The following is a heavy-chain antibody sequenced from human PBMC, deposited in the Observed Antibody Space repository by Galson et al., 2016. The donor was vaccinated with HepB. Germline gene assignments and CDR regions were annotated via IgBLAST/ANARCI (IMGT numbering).Heavy chain of an antibody. CDR1: GFIFSSYE. CDR2: ISGDGGNT. CDR3: AKEEVWSGYYFYYGIDV. D-gene: IGHD3-3*01. V-gene: IGHV3-43*02. J-gene: IGHJ6*02. Sequence: SLRLSCAASGFIFSSYEMNWVRQAPGKGLEWVALISGDGGNTYCADSVKGRFTISRVNRKNSLYLQMNSLRTEDTALYYCAKEEVWSGYYFYYGIDVWGQGTMVTVSS.